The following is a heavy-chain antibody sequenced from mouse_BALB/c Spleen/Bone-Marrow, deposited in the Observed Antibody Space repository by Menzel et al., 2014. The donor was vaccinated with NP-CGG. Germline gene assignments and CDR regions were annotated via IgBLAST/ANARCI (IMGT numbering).Heavy chain of an antibody. CDR3: ARDGATATLAY. Sequence: VQLVESGPGLVAPSQSLSITCTVSGFSLTNYCVHWVRQPPGKGLEWLGAIWAGGSTNYKSALMSRLSISKDNSKSXVFLKMNSLQTDDTAMYYCARDGATATLAYWGQGTLVTVSA. J-gene: IGHJ3*01. CDR2: IWAGGST. V-gene: IGHV2-9*02. D-gene: IGHD1-2*01. CDR1: GFSLTNYC.